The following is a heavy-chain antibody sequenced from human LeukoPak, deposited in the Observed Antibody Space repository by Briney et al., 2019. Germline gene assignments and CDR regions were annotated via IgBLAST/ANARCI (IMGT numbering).Heavy chain of an antibody. V-gene: IGHV3-23*01. J-gene: IGHJ6*02. CDR1: GFTFTTYA. D-gene: IGHD3-9*01. Sequence: PGGSLRLSCAASGFTFTTYAMSWVRQAPGKGLEWVSTISGSGSSTYYADSVKGRFTISRDNSNNTLYLQMNSLRAEDTAVYYSTATLYDILTGYLNGMDVWGQGTTVTVSS. CDR3: TATLYDILTGYLNGMDV. CDR2: ISGSGSST.